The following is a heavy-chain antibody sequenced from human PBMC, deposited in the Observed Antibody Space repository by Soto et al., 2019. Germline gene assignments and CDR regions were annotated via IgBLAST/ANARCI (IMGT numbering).Heavy chain of an antibody. J-gene: IGHJ6*03. CDR2: IIPMFGIA. Sequence: SVKVSCKASGGTFSSYTINWVRQAPGQGLEWMGRIIPMFGIAKFAQKFQGRVTITADKPTSTAYMELSSLRSEDTAVYYCAVGPSSSSYYYYYMDVWGKGTTVTVSS. V-gene: IGHV1-69*02. D-gene: IGHD2-2*01. CDR1: GGTFSSYT. CDR3: AVGPSSSSYYYYYMDV.